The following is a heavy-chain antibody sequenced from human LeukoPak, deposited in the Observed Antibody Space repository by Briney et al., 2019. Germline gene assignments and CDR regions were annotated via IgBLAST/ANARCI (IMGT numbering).Heavy chain of an antibody. D-gene: IGHD3-22*01. CDR2: ISAYNGNT. V-gene: IGHV1-18*01. J-gene: IGHJ6*02. Sequence: EASVKVSCKASGYTFTSYGISWVRQAPGQGLEWMGWISAYNGNTNYAQKLQGRVTMTTDTSTSTAYMELRSLRSNDTAVYYCARDSPGYYYDSSGYILGGPYYYYGMDVWGQGTTVTVSS. CDR3: ARDSPGYYYDSSGYILGGPYYYYGMDV. CDR1: GYTFTSYG.